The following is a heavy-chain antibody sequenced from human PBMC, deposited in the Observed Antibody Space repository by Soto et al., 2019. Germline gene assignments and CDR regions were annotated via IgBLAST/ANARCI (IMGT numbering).Heavy chain of an antibody. D-gene: IGHD2-21*01. J-gene: IGHJ4*02. CDR1: GFSFGDHY. CDR2: ISNNGRST. V-gene: IGHV3-74*01. CDR3: AREVVAPDFYYLDF. Sequence: EVQLVESGGGLVQPGGSLRVSCAASGFSFGDHYMHWVRQTPGKGLVWVSRISNNGRSTFYADSVRGRFTISRGDAKKMVFLQMTSLRAEDTAVYFCAREVVAPDFYYLDFWGRGTLVTVSS.